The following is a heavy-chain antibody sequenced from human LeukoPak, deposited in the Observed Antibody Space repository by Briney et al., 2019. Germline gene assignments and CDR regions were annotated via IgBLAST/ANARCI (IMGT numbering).Heavy chain of an antibody. CDR3: ARTSDYYDSSGYFEVGY. J-gene: IGHJ4*02. V-gene: IGHV4-34*01. D-gene: IGHD3-22*01. CDR1: GGSFSGYY. CDR2: INHSGST. Sequence: SETLSLTCAVYGGSFSGYYWSWIRQPPGKGLEWIGEINHSGSTNYNPSLKSRVTISVDTSKNQFSLKLSSVTAADTAVYYCARTSDYYDSSGYFEVGYWGQGTLVTVSS.